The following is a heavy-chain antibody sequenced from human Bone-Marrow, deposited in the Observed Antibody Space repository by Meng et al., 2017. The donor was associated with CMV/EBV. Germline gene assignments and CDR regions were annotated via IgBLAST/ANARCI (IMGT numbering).Heavy chain of an antibody. CDR1: GYSFTSYW. J-gene: IGHJ6*02. CDR3: ARRDSSSYYYGMDV. D-gene: IGHD6-13*01. CDR2: IYPGDSDT. Sequence: GGSLRLSGKGSGYSFTSYWIGWVRQMPGKGLEWMGIIYPGDSDTRYSPSFQGQVTISADKSISTDYLQWSSLKASDTAMYYCARRDSSSYYYGMDVWGQGTTVTVSS. V-gene: IGHV5-51*01.